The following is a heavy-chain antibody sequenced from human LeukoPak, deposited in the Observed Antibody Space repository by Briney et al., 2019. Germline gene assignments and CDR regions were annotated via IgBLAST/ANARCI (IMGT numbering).Heavy chain of an antibody. CDR2: IKSRADGGTT. D-gene: IGHD3-16*01. J-gene: IGHJ4*02. CDR1: GFSVINAW. V-gene: IGHV3-15*05. CDR3: LIFPGR. Sequence: NPGGSLRLSCAASGFSVINAWMSWVRQAPGQGLEWVGRIKSRADGGTTGYAAPVEGRFSISRDDSENTLYLQMNSLQIDDTALYYWLIFPGRWGQGTLVTVSS.